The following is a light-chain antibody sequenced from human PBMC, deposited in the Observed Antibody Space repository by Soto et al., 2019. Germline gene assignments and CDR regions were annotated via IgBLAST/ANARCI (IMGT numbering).Light chain of an antibody. Sequence: ETVLTQSPGTLSFSPGERATLSCRASPSVSSSYLAWYQQKPGQAPRLLIYGASTRATGIPARFSGSGSGTEFTLIISSLQSEDFAVYYCQHYNNWPPWTFGQGTKVDI. CDR3: QHYNNWPPWT. V-gene: IGKV3-15*01. J-gene: IGKJ1*01. CDR1: PSVSSSY. CDR2: GAS.